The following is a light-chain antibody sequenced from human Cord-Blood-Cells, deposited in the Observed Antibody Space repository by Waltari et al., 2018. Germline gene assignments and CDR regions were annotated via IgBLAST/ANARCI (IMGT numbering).Light chain of an antibody. CDR2: KAS. V-gene: IGKV1-5*03. J-gene: IGKJ1*01. Sequence: DIQMTQSPSTLSASVGDRVTITCRASQSSSSWLAWYQQKPGKAPKLLSYKASSLESGVPSRFSGSGSGTEFTLTISSLQPDDFATYYCQQYNSYGTFGQGTKVEIK. CDR1: QSSSSW. CDR3: QQYNSYGT.